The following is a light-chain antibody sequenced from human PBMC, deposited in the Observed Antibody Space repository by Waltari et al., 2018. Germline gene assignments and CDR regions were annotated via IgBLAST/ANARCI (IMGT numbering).Light chain of an antibody. CDR2: VAS. CDR1: QNVNSD. Sequence: EIVMTQSPATLPVSPGERATLSCRASQNVNSDLAWYQQKPGQAPRLLIYVASARATDIPAKFSGSGSGTEFTLTISSLQSEDVAFYYCQQYNVWPRTFGQGTKVEI. J-gene: IGKJ1*01. V-gene: IGKV3-15*01. CDR3: QQYNVWPRT.